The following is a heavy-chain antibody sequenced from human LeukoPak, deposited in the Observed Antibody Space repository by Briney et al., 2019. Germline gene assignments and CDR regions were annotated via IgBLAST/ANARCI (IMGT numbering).Heavy chain of an antibody. J-gene: IGHJ5*02. CDR1: GGSISSYY. Sequence: PSETLSLTCTVSGGSISSYYWSWIRQPPGKGLEWIGYIYYSGSTNYNPSLKSRVTISVDTSKNQFSLKLSSVTAADTAVYYCASSPREDKKIGNWFAPWGQEPLVTVSS. CDR3: ASSPREDKKIGNWFAP. CDR2: IYYSGST. V-gene: IGHV4-59*01. D-gene: IGHD1-26*01.